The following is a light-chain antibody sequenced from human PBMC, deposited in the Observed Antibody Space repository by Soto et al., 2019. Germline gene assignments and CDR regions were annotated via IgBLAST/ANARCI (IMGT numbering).Light chain of an antibody. CDR3: QQRSNWPPF. CDR2: DAS. J-gene: IGKJ2*01. CDR1: QSVSSY. V-gene: IGKV3-11*01. Sequence: EIVLTQSPATLSLSPGERATLSCRASQSVSSYLAGYQQKPGQAPRLLIYDASNRATGIPARFSGSGSGTDFTLTISSLAPEDFAVYDCQQRSNWPPFFGQGTKLEIK.